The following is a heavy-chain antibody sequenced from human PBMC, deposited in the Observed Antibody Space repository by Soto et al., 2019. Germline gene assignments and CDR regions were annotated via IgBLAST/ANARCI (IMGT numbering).Heavy chain of an antibody. J-gene: IGHJ6*02. CDR2: IFSNDEK. Sequence: QVTLKESGPVLVKPTETLTLTCTVSGFSLSNARMGVSWIRQPPGKALEWLAHIFSNDEKSYSTSLKSRLTISKDTSKSQVVLTMTNMDPVDTATYYCARIVQGLYFDWLLPTSYGMDVWGQGTTVTVSS. CDR3: ARIVQGLYFDWLLPTSYGMDV. V-gene: IGHV2-26*01. CDR1: GFSLSNARMG. D-gene: IGHD3-9*01.